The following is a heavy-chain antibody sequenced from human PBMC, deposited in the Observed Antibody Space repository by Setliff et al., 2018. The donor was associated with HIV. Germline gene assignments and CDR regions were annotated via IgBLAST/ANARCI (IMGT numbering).Heavy chain of an antibody. D-gene: IGHD2-2*01. Sequence: SETLSLTCTVSGGSISSGSYYWSWIRQPAGKGLEWIGRIYSSGSTNYNPPLKSRVTISVDTSKNQFSLKLSSVTAADTAVYYCARDKMEAPAGPKGYYHYYGMDVWGQGTTVTVSS. V-gene: IGHV4-61*02. CDR3: ARDKMEAPAGPKGYYHYYGMDV. J-gene: IGHJ6*02. CDR1: GGSISSGSYY. CDR2: IYSSGST.